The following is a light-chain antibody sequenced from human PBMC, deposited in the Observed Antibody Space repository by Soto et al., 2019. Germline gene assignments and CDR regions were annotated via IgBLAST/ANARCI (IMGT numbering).Light chain of an antibody. CDR3: MQGSHWPPL. J-gene: IGKJ3*01. V-gene: IGKV2-30*01. CDR2: KVS. Sequence: VVLTQSHLTLPVTLGQPASISCRSSQSLVYSDGITYLNWFHQRPGQSPRRLIYKVSNRDSGVPDRFTGSGSGTDFTLEISRVEAEDVGVYYCMQGSHWPPLFGPGTKVEI. CDR1: QSLVYSDGITY.